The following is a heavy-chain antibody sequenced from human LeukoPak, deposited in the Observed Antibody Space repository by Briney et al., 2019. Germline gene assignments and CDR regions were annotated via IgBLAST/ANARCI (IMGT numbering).Heavy chain of an antibody. D-gene: IGHD2-2*01. CDR2: ISAHNGNT. J-gene: IGHJ5*02. Sequence: ASVKVSCKASGGTFSSYAISWVRQAPGQGLEWMGWISAHNGNTNYAQKLQGRVTMTTDTSTSTAYMELRSLRSDDTAVYYCARDFGYLVPAAIRGANWFDPWGQGTLVTVSS. CDR3: ARDFGYLVPAAIRGANWFDP. V-gene: IGHV1-18*01. CDR1: GGTFSSYA.